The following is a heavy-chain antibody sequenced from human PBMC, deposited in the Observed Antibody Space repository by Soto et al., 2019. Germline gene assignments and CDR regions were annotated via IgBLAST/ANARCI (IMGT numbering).Heavy chain of an antibody. CDR3: ARDPHCSSTRCYYYYGMDV. V-gene: IGHV3-11*01. J-gene: IGHJ6*02. CDR1: GFTFSDYY. CDR2: ISSSGSTI. D-gene: IGHD2-2*01. Sequence: GGSLRLSCAASGFTFSDYYMSWIRQAPGKGLEWVSYISSSGSTIYYADSVKGRFTISRDNAKNSLYLQMNSLRAEDTAVYYCARDPHCSSTRCYYYYGMDVWGQGTTVTVSS.